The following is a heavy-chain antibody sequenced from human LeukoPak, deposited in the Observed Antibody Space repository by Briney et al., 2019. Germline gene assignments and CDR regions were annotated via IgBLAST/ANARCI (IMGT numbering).Heavy chain of an antibody. CDR2: NSGSGGST. CDR3: ARALSGSYFSLFFY. J-gene: IGHJ4*02. V-gene: IGHV3-23*01. Sequence: GGSLRLSCGASGFTFSSYAMSWVRQAPGKGLEWVSGNSGSGGSTYYADSVKGRFTISRDIPKNTLYLKMNSLRAEDTAVYYCARALSGSYFSLFFYWGQGTLVTVSS. D-gene: IGHD1-26*01. CDR1: GFTFSSYA.